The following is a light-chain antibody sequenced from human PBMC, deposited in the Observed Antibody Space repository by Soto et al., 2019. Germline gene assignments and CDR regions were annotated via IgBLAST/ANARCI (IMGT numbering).Light chain of an antibody. J-gene: IGLJ2*01. V-gene: IGLV2-8*01. CDR1: SDDIGTYDF. CDR3: ASYAGASTL. Sequence: QSVLAQPPSASGSPGQSVTISCTGTSDDIGTYDFVAWYQQHPGKAPKLLIYEVNKRPTGVPGRFSGSKSGYTASLTVSGLQADDEADYFCASYAGASTLFGGGTKLTVL. CDR2: EVN.